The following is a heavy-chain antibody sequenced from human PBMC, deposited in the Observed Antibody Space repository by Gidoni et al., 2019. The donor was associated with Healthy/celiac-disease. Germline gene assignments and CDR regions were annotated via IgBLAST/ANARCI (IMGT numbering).Heavy chain of an antibody. D-gene: IGHD3-9*01. CDR1: GGSISSYY. Sequence: QVQLQESGPGLVKPSETLSLTCTVSGGSISSYYWSWIRQPPGKGLEWIGYIYYSGSTNYNPSLKSRVTISVDTSKNQFSLKLSSVTAADTAVYYCARDGGNYDILTGYWLGWFDPWGQGTLVTVSS. V-gene: IGHV4-59*01. CDR2: IYYSGST. J-gene: IGHJ5*02. CDR3: ARDGGNYDILTGYWLGWFDP.